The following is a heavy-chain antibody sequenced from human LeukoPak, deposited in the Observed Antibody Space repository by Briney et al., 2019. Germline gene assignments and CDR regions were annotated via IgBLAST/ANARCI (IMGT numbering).Heavy chain of an antibody. CDR3: AREGIAASGTHPDY. D-gene: IGHD6-13*01. Sequence: ASVKVSCKASGYTFTSYGISWVRQAPGQGLEWMGWISAYNGNTSYAQKVQGRVTMTTDTSTSTAYMELRSLRSDDTAVYYCAREGIAASGTHPDYWGQGTLVTVSS. J-gene: IGHJ4*02. V-gene: IGHV1-18*01. CDR2: ISAYNGNT. CDR1: GYTFTSYG.